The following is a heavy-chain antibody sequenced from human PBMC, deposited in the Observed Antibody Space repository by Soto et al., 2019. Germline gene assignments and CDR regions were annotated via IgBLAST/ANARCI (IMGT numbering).Heavy chain of an antibody. CDR3: TRIEKGSATYT. D-gene: IGHD3-10*01. J-gene: IGHJ5*02. CDR2: IFSNDEK. CDR1: GFSLSNTSMG. V-gene: IGHV2-26*01. Sequence: QVTLKESGPVLVKPTETLTLTCTVSGFSLSNTSMGVSWIRQPPGKALEWLAHIFSNDEKSYSTSLKSRLTISKDTSKSQVVLSMTNMDPVDTATYYCTRIEKGSATYTWGQGTLVTVSS.